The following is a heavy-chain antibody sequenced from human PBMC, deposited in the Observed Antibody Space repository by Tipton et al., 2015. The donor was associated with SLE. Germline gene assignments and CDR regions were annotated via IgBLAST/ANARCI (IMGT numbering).Heavy chain of an antibody. V-gene: IGHV4-34*01. D-gene: IGHD1-26*01. CDR1: GGSLNDHY. CDR3: ARARGVLGGSGWYFEL. CDR2: IDESGNT. J-gene: IGHJ2*01. Sequence: GLVKPSETLSLTCTVSGGSLNDHYWTWIRQPPGQGLEWIGEIDESGNTNYNPSLKSRVTLSVDTSKKQFSLELTSVTAADMAVHYCARARGVLGGSGWYFELWGRGTLVTVSS.